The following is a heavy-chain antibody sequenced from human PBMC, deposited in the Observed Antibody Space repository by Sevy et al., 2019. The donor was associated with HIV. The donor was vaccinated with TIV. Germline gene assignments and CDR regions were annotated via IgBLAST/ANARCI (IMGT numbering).Heavy chain of an antibody. D-gene: IGHD2-8*01. CDR1: GFAFYDYS. J-gene: IGHJ4*02. CDR3: AREGCTRPHDY. CDR2: LAFGCGKI. V-gene: IGHV3-23*01. Sequence: GGSLRLSCAASGFAFYDYSMSWIRQAPGKGLEWVATLAFGCGKINYADSVKGRFTISRDNSKNSFYLQMDNLRVEDTALDYGAREGCTRPHDYWGQGTRVTVSS.